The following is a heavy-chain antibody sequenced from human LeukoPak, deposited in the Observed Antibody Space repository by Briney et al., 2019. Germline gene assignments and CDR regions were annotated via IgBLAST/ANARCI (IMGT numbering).Heavy chain of an antibody. CDR2: INHSGST. V-gene: IGHV4-34*01. D-gene: IGHD5-18*01. CDR3: ARGRGYSYKRGGLYYYYGMDV. Sequence: GSLRLSCAVSGFTVSSNYMSWVRQPPGKGLEWIGEINHSGSTNYNPSLKSRVTISVDTSKNQFSLKLSSVTAADTAVYYCARGRGYSYKRGGLYYYYGMDVWGQGTTVTVSS. J-gene: IGHJ6*02. CDR1: GFTVSSNY.